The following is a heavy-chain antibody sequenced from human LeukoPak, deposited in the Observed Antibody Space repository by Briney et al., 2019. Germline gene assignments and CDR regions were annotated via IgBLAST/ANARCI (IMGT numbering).Heavy chain of an antibody. V-gene: IGHV3-20*01. CDR3: AREGLGGSFYYYYMDV. Sequence: PGGSLRLSCAASGFTFADYGMSWVRQAPGEGLEWVSGINWNGGSTGYADSVKGRFTISRDNAKNSLYLQMNSLRAEDTALYHCAREGLGGSFYYYYMDVWGKGTTVTVSS. CDR1: GFTFADYG. J-gene: IGHJ6*03. D-gene: IGHD1-26*01. CDR2: INWNGGST.